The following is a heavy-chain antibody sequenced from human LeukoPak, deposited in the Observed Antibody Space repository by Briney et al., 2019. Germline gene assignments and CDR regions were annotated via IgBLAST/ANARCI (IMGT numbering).Heavy chain of an antibody. Sequence: SETLSLTCTVSGGSIRGSSDYWGWIRQSPGKGLEWIGSIYYSGSTYYNPSLKSRVTISVDTSKTQFYVKLTSVTAADTAVYYCARNESVLGTTGLNDFFDDWGQGTLVTVSS. CDR1: GGSIRGSSDY. CDR2: IYYSGST. J-gene: IGHJ4*02. CDR3: ARNESVLGTTGLNDFFDD. V-gene: IGHV4-39*01. D-gene: IGHD1-26*01.